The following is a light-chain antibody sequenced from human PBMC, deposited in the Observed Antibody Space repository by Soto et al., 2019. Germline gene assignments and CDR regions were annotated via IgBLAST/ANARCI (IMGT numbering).Light chain of an antibody. CDR1: ERAASNY. Sequence: LTQSPGTLSLYTGERGALVFVFSERAASNYSAWYQQKPGQAPRHPISGPSSRASGLPDRFSGSGSGTDFTLTISRLEPEDFAVYYCQQYGFSLRTFGQGTMV. CDR2: GPS. V-gene: IGKV3-20*01. CDR3: QQYGFSLRT. J-gene: IGKJ1*01.